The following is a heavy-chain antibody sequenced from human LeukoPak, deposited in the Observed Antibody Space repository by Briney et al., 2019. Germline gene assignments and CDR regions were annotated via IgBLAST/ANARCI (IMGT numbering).Heavy chain of an antibody. V-gene: IGHV4-61*02. CDR1: GGSISSGNYY. Sequence: PSETLSLTCAVSGGSISSGNYYWNWIRQPAVKGLEWIGRIYPSGSTNYNPSLESRVTMSVDPSKNQFSLKLSSVTAADTALYYCARSLRLANYYYYMDVWGKGTTVTVSS. CDR2: IYPSGST. J-gene: IGHJ6*03. CDR3: ARSLRLANYYYYMDV.